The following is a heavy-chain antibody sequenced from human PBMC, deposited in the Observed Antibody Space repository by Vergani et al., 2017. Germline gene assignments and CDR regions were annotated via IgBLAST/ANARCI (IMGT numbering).Heavy chain of an antibody. CDR1: GYTFTSYG. CDR3: ARALLGYCSGGSCYPYYFDY. V-gene: IGHV1-18*01. Sequence: QVPLVQSGAEVKKPGASVKVSCKASGYTFTSYGISWVRQAPGQGLEWMGWISAYNGNTNYAQKLQGRVTMTTDTSTSTAYMELRSLRSDDTAVYYCARALLGYCSGGSCYPYYFDYWGQGTLVTVSS. D-gene: IGHD2-15*01. CDR2: ISAYNGNT. J-gene: IGHJ4*02.